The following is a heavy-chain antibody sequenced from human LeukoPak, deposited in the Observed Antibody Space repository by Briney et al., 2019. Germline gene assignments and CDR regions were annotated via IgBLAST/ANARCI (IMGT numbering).Heavy chain of an antibody. V-gene: IGHV3-21*01. CDR1: GFTFSSYS. D-gene: IGHD2-15*01. J-gene: IGHJ6*02. Sequence: PGGSLRLSCAASGFTFSSYSMNWVRQAPGKGLEWVSSISSSSSYIYYADSVKGRFTISRDNAKNSLYLQMNSLRAEDTAVYYCARDNSYCSGGSCYSYGMDVWGQGTTATVSS. CDR3: ARDNSYCSGGSCYSYGMDV. CDR2: ISSSSSYI.